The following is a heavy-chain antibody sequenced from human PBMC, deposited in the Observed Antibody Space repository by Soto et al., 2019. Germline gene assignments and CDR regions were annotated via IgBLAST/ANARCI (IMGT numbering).Heavy chain of an antibody. CDR1: GYSFTSYW. Sequence: GESLKISCKGSGYSFTSYWIGWVRQMPGKGLEWMGIIYPGDSDARYSPSFEGQVTISADKSISTAYLQWSSLKASGTAMYYCARRGSGSYPTGGDYYYYGMDVWGQGTTVTVSS. CDR3: ARRGSGSYPTGGDYYYYGMDV. V-gene: IGHV5-51*01. D-gene: IGHD1-26*01. J-gene: IGHJ6*02. CDR2: IYPGDSDA.